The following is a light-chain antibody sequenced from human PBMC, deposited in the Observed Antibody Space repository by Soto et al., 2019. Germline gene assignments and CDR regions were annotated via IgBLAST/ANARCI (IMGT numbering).Light chain of an antibody. V-gene: IGKV3-11*01. CDR3: QQRSNWLFT. Sequence: EIVLTQSPATLSLSPGERATLSCRASQSVSSYLAWYQQKPGQAPRLLIYDASNRATGIPARFSGSGSGTDVTLTISSLEPEDCAVYYFQQRSNWLFTFGPGTKVDSK. J-gene: IGKJ3*01. CDR2: DAS. CDR1: QSVSSY.